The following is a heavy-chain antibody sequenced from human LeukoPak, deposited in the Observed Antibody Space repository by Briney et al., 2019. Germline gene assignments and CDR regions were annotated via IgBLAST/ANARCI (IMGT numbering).Heavy chain of an antibody. CDR1: GDSVSSNSAA. V-gene: IGHV6-1*01. CDR2: TYYRSKWYY. D-gene: IGHD6-13*01. J-gene: IGHJ4*02. Sequence: PSQTLSLTCAISGDSVSSNSAAWNWIRQSPSRGLEWLGRTYYRSKWYYDYGSSLKSRITINPETSKNQFSLQLSSVTPEDTAVYYCARDSGYSGSWSFDHWGQGILVTVSS. CDR3: ARDSGYSGSWSFDH.